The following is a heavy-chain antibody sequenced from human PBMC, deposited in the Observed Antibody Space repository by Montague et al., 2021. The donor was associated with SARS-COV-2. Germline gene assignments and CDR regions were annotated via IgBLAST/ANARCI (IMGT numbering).Heavy chain of an antibody. V-gene: IGHV3-66*01. CDR1: GFTVSSNY. CDR2: IYSGGST. D-gene: IGHD3-22*01. Sequence: SLRLSCAASGFTVSSNYMSWVRQASGKGLEWVSVIYSGGSTYYADSVKGRFTISRDNSKNTLYLQMNSLRAEDTAVYYCARGYYDSSGYYATVGVHWGQGTLVTVSS. CDR3: ARGYYDSSGYYATVGVH. J-gene: IGHJ4*02.